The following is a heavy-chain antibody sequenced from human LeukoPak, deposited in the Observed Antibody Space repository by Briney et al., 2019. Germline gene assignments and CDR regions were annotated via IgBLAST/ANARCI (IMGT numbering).Heavy chain of an antibody. CDR2: IKSKTDGETM. D-gene: IGHD3-16*01. Sequence: TAGGSLRLSCVVSGITFTNAWMSWVRQAPGKGLEWVGRIKSKTDGETMDYAAPVKGRFIISREDSINTLYLQMNRLNVEDTAVYYCITDPGEWQPIWGQGTMVTVS. V-gene: IGHV3-15*01. CDR3: ITDPGEWQPI. J-gene: IGHJ3*02. CDR1: GITFTNAW.